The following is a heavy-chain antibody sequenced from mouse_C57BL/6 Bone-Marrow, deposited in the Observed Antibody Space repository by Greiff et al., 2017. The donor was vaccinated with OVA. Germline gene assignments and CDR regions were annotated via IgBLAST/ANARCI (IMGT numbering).Heavy chain of an antibody. CDR3: ARRSFWYFDV. Sequence: EVQVVESGGGLVQPGGSLKLSCAASGFTFSDYYMYWVRQTPEKRLEWVAYISNGGGSTYYPDTVKGRFTISRDNAKNTLYLQMSRLKSEDTAMYYCARRSFWYFDVWGTGTTVTVSS. J-gene: IGHJ1*03. CDR1: GFTFSDYY. CDR2: ISNGGGST. V-gene: IGHV5-12*01.